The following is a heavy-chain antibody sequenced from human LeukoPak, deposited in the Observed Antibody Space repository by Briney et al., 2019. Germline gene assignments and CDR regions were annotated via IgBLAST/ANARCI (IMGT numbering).Heavy chain of an antibody. CDR1: GFTFSSYA. CDR3: ANGLWGYYASSGYYPDAFDI. D-gene: IGHD3-22*01. Sequence: PGGSLRLSCAASGFTFSSYAMSWVRQAPGKGLEWISAISGSGGSTYYADSVKGRFTISRDNSKNTLYLQMNSLRAEDTAVYYCANGLWGYYASSGYYPDAFDIWGQGTMVTVSS. CDR2: ISGSGGST. V-gene: IGHV3-23*01. J-gene: IGHJ3*02.